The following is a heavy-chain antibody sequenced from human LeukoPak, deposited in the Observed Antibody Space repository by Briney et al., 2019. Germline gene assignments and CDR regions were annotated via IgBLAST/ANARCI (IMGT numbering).Heavy chain of an antibody. Sequence: GGSLRLSCAASGFTFSSYSMNWVRQAPGKGLEWVSSISSSSSYIYYADSVKGRFTISRDNAKNSLYLQMNSLRAEDTAVYYCTTRTSGTTPWGGIPFDIWGQGTMVTVSS. D-gene: IGHD4-17*01. J-gene: IGHJ3*02. CDR1: GFTFSSYS. V-gene: IGHV3-21*03. CDR2: ISSSSSYI. CDR3: TTRTSGTTPWGGIPFDI.